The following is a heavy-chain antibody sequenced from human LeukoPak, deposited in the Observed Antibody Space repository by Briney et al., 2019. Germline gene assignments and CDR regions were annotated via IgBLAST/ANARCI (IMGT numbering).Heavy chain of an antibody. V-gene: IGHV3-64*01. CDR2: ISSNGGST. CDR3: ARGVVITTNYFDY. J-gene: IGHJ4*02. D-gene: IGHD3-22*01. Sequence: PGGSLRLSCAASGFTFSSYAMHWVRQAPGKGLEYVSAISSNGGSTYYANSVKGRFTISRDNSKNTLYLQMGSLRAEDMAVYYCARGVVITTNYFDYWGQGTLATVSS. CDR1: GFTFSSYA.